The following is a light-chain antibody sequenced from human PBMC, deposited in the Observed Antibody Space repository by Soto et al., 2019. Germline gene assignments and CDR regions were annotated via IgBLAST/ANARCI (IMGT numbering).Light chain of an antibody. J-gene: IGKJ4*01. CDR2: GAS. V-gene: IGKV3D-15*01. Sequence: EIVMTQSPAILSVSPGETAALSCRASQSVSSNLAWYQQEPGQAPRLLIYGASTRATGIPARFSGSGSGTEFTLTISSLQSADFAVYYCQQYNKWPFTFGGGTKVESK. CDR3: QQYNKWPFT. CDR1: QSVSSN.